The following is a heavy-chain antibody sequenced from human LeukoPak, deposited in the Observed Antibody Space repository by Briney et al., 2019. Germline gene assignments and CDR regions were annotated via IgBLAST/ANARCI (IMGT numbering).Heavy chain of an antibody. D-gene: IGHD3-16*02. V-gene: IGHV4-34*01. Sequence: SETLSLTCAVYGGSFSGYYWSWIRQPPGKGLEWIGEINHSGSTNYNPSLKSRVTISVDTSKNQFSLKLSSVTAADTAVYYCARHEIYDYVWGSYRFDYWGQGTLVTVSS. J-gene: IGHJ4*02. CDR1: GGSFSGYY. CDR3: ARHEIYDYVWGSYRFDY. CDR2: INHSGST.